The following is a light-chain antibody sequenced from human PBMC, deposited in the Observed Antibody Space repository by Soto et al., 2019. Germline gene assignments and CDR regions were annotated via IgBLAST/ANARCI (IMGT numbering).Light chain of an antibody. Sequence: QSVLTQPPSASGSPGQSVTISCTGTSSDVGGYNYVSWYQQHPGKAPKLMIYEVSKRPSGVPDRFSGSKSGNTASLTVSGLKAEDEADYCCSSYAGSNNLGVFGGGTKLTVL. V-gene: IGLV2-8*01. CDR3: SSYAGSNNLGV. CDR1: SSDVGGYNY. J-gene: IGLJ3*02. CDR2: EVS.